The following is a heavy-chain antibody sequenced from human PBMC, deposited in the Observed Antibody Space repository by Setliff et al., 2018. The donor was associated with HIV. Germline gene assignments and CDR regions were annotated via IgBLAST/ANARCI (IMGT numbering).Heavy chain of an antibody. Sequence: ASVKVSCKASGGTFSSYAISWVRQAPGQGPEWMGIIDPSGESINYTQRFQGRVTMTRDTSTSTVYMELSSLTSGDTAMYYCVSPMRVSQAFDIWGQGTMVTV. CDR1: GGTFSSYA. J-gene: IGHJ3*02. V-gene: IGHV1-46*01. CDR3: VSPMRVSQAFDI. CDR2: IDPSGESI.